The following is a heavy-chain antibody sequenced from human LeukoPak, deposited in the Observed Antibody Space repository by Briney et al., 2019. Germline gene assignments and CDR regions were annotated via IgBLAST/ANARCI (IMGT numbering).Heavy chain of an antibody. CDR1: GFTFTYYW. CDR3: AKVGRSGWPLDN. Sequence: GGSLRLSCAASGFTFTYYWMSWVRQAPGKGLEWVANINQDDTQKYYVDSVKGRFAISKDNAKNSLYLQMNSPRVEDTAVYYCAKVGRSGWPLDNWGQGTLVTVSS. D-gene: IGHD6-19*01. J-gene: IGHJ4*02. V-gene: IGHV3-7*01. CDR2: INQDDTQK.